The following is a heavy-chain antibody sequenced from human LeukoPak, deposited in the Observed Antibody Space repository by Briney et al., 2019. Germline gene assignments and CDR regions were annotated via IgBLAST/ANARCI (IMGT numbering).Heavy chain of an antibody. Sequence: ASVKVSCKVSGYTLTELSMHWVRQAPGKGLEWMGGFDPEDGETIYAQKFQGRVTMTEDTSTDTAYMELSSLRSEDTAVYYCATTGVAAAGTEGIGDYYYYYYMDVWGKGTTVTVSS. J-gene: IGHJ6*03. CDR2: FDPEDGET. CDR1: GYTLTELS. D-gene: IGHD6-13*01. CDR3: ATTGVAAAGTEGIGDYYYYYYMDV. V-gene: IGHV1-24*01.